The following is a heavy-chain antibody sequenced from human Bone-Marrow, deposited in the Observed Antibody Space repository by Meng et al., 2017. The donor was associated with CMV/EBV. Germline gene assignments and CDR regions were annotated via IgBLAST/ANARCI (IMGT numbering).Heavy chain of an antibody. V-gene: IGHV3-33*01. J-gene: IGHJ4*02. Sequence: GESLKISCAASGFTFSSYGMHWVRQAPGKGLEWVALIWYDGSNKYYADSVKGRFTISRDNSKNTLYLQMNSLRAEDTAVYYCASRGYDSPLDYWGQGTLVTVSS. D-gene: IGHD5-12*01. CDR1: GFTFSSYG. CDR2: IWYDGSNK. CDR3: ASRGYDSPLDY.